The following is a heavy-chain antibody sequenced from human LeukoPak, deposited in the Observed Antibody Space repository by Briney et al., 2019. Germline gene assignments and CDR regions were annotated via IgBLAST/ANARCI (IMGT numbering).Heavy chain of an antibody. CDR1: VFTFNTYG. CDR3: ARGYSSLSCAFDI. J-gene: IGHJ3*02. V-gene: IGHV3-33*01. Sequence: GRSLRLSCAASVFTFNTYGMHWVRQAPGKGLEWVALIWYDGSTKFYADSAKGRFTISRDNSRDTLYLQMDSLSAEDTAIYYCARGYSSLSCAFDIWGQGTMVTVSS. D-gene: IGHD6-19*01. CDR2: IWYDGSTK.